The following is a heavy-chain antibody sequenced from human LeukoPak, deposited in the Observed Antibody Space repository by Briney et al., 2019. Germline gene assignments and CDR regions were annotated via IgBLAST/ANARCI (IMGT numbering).Heavy chain of an antibody. D-gene: IGHD3-9*01. CDR2: ISGSGGST. CDR1: GFTFSSYA. Sequence: SGGSLRLSCAASGFTFSSYAMSWVRQAPGKGLEWVSAISGSGGSTYYADSVKGRFTISRDNSKNTLYLQMNSLRAEDTAVYYCAKGGVGYFDWLFLDYWGQGTLVTVSS. J-gene: IGHJ4*02. CDR3: AKGGVGYFDWLFLDY. V-gene: IGHV3-23*01.